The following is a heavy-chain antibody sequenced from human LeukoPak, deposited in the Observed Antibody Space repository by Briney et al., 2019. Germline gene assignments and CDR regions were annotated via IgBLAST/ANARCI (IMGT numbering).Heavy chain of an antibody. CDR1: GFAVSSNY. CDR2: IYSGGST. V-gene: IGHV3-53*01. J-gene: IGHJ4*02. CDR3: ARATTVTSLFDY. Sequence: GGSLRLSCAASGFAVSSNYMNWVRQAPGKGLEWVSIIYSGGSTYYADSVKGRFTISRDNSKNTLYLQMNSLRAEDTAVYYCARATTVTSLFDYWGQGTLVTVSS. D-gene: IGHD4-17*01.